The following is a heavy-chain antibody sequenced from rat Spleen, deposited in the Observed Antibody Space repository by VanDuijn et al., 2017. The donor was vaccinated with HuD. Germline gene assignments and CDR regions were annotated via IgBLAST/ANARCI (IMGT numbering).Heavy chain of an antibody. CDR2: ISSGGHT. J-gene: IGHJ2*01. V-gene: IGHV2S8*01. CDR1: GFSLTSNG. CDR3: ARKGRTGRGSFDY. Sequence: QVQLKESGPSLVQPSQTLSLTCTVSGFSLTSNGVSWVRQPPGKGLEWIATISSGGHTYYNSALKSRLSISRDTSKSQVFLKMNSLQTEDTAIYFCARKGRTGRGSFDYWGQGVMVTVSS. D-gene: IGHD5-1*01.